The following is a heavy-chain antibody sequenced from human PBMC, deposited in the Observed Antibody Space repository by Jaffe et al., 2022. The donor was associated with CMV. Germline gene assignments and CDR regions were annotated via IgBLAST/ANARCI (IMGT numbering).Heavy chain of an antibody. CDR1: GFSVSNNF. V-gene: IGHV3-53*02. Sequence: EVQLVETGGGLIQPGGSLRLSCAASGFSVSNNFMHWVRQAPGKGLEWVSVIYSGGGTYYADSVKGRFTISRDNSENMLYLQMNSLRVDDTAVYYCTRDRERRHDAFDVWGQGTMVTVSS. J-gene: IGHJ3*01. CDR2: IYSGGGT. CDR3: TRDRERRHDAFDV.